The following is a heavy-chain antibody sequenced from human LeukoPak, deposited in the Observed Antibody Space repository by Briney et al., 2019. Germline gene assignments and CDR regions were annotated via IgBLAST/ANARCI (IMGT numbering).Heavy chain of an antibody. CDR3: ARDPSFRGYSGYDYPNPNAFDI. D-gene: IGHD5-12*01. CDR1: GFTFTDYY. Sequence: GGSLRLSCAASGFTFTDYYMSWIRQAPGKGLEWVSYISGDGTTVHYSDSVKGRFTVSRDNAKNSLSLQMNSLRAEDTAVYYCARDPSFRGYSGYDYPNPNAFDIWGQGTMVTVSS. J-gene: IGHJ3*02. CDR2: ISGDGTTV. V-gene: IGHV3-11*04.